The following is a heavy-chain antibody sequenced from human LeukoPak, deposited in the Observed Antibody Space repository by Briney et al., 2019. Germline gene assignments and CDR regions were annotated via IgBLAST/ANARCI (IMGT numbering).Heavy chain of an antibody. Sequence: GASVKVSCKASGYTLTSYDINWMRQATGQGLEWMGWMNPNSGNTGYAQKFQGRVTMTRNTSISTAYMELSSLRSEDTAVYYCARETQWIRYYYGMDVWGQGTTVTVSS. J-gene: IGHJ6*02. CDR1: GYTLTSYD. D-gene: IGHD5-18*01. V-gene: IGHV1-8*01. CDR3: ARETQWIRYYYGMDV. CDR2: MNPNSGNT.